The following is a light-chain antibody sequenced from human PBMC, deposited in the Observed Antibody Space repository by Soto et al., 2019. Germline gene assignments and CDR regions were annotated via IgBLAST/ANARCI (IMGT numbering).Light chain of an antibody. V-gene: IGKV3D-15*01. CDR2: DVS. J-gene: IGKJ1*01. CDR1: QSVSGY. Sequence: EIVMTQSPATLSVSPGERATLSCRASQSVSGYLAWYQQKPGQAPRLFIYDVSNRATGIPARFSGTGSGTEFTLTISSLQSEDFALYYCQQYNDWPLTFGQGTKVDIK. CDR3: QQYNDWPLT.